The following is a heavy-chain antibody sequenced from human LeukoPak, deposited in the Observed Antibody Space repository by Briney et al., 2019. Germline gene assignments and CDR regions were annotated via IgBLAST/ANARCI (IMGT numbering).Heavy chain of an antibody. CDR2: IHPNSGGT. CDR3: ARSISRMIVPAAIDY. Sequence: ASVKVSCKASGYTFTGYYMHWVRQAPGQGLEWMGWIHPNSGGTNYAQKFQGRVTMTRDTSISTAYMELSRLRSDDTAVYYCARSISRMIVPAAIDYWGQGTLVTVSS. J-gene: IGHJ4*02. D-gene: IGHD2-2*02. CDR1: GYTFTGYY. V-gene: IGHV1-2*02.